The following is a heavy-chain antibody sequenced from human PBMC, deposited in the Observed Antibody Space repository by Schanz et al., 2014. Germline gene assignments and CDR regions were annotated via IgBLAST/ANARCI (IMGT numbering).Heavy chain of an antibody. CDR1: GFTFSSYA. Sequence: EVQLLESGGGLVQPGGSLRLSCAASGFTFSSYAMTWVRQAPGMGLEWVSAISASGGDTYYADSVKGRFTISRDNSKNTLYLQMNSLRAEDTAVYYCAKVRYSSGWRGDYFDEWGQGTLVTVSS. J-gene: IGHJ4*02. CDR2: ISASGGDT. V-gene: IGHV3-23*01. D-gene: IGHD6-25*01. CDR3: AKVRYSSGWRGDYFDE.